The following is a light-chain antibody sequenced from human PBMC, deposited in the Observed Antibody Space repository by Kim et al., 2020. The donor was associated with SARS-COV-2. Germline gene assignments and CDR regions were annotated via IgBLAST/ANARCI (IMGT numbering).Light chain of an antibody. CDR3: QQYGSPWT. J-gene: IGKJ1*01. CDR1: QSVSSSY. Sequence: LSPGERATPPCRASQSVSSSYLAWYQQKPGQAPRLLIYGASSRATGIPDRFSGSGSGTDFTLTISRLEPEDFAVYYCQQYGSPWTFGQGTKVDIK. V-gene: IGKV3-20*01. CDR2: GAS.